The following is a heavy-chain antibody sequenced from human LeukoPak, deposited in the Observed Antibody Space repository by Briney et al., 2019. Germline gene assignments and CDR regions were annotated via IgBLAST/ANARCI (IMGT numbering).Heavy chain of an antibody. V-gene: IGHV3-48*02. D-gene: IGHD2-15*01. CDR3: ARVQGSGLPRWY. CDR2: IYSSSTTV. CDR1: GFTFSSYA. J-gene: IGHJ4*02. Sequence: GGSLRLPCAASGFTFSSYAMNWVRQAPGKGLEWVSYIYSSSTTVLYADSVKGRFTISRDNAKNSLYLQMNSLRDEDTAVYYCARVQGSGLPRWYWGQGTLVTVSS.